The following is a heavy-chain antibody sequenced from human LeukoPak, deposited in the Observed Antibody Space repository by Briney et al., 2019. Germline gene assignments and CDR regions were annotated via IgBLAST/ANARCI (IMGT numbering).Heavy chain of an antibody. CDR2: IKADGRET. J-gene: IGHJ4*02. CDR3: AKGGHVDY. V-gene: IGHV3-7*01. Sequence: GGSLRLSCAASGFTFKNYAMTWVRQAPGKGLEWVANIKADGRETYYADSVKGRFTISRDNAQNSLYLQLNSLRVEDTAVYYCAKGGHVDYCGQGSLVTVSS. CDR1: GFTFKNYA.